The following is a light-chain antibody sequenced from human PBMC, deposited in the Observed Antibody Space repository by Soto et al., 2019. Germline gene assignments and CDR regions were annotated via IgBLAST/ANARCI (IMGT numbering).Light chain of an antibody. Sequence: QLTESQSSDAASVGGPVPRPSPVGQSIFSSLNWYQQRPGKAPTLLIYAASSLQSGVPSRFRGSGYGTDFALTITRLQPEDFALYYFQQSDNSITLNFGQGTRLEI. V-gene: IGKV1-39*01. CDR3: QQSDNSITLN. CDR2: AAS. CDR1: QSIFSS. J-gene: IGKJ5*01.